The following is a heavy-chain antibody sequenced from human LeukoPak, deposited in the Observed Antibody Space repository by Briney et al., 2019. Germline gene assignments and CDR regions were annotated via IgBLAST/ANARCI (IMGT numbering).Heavy chain of an antibody. V-gene: IGHV5-51*01. CDR3: ARQKKGLSGYDFLNWLDP. CDR2: IYPGDSDT. D-gene: IGHD5-12*01. CDR1: GYSFASYW. Sequence: GESLKISCKGSGYSFASYWIGWVRQMPGKGLEWMGIIYPGDSDTRYSPSFQGQVTISADKSISTAYLQWSSLKASDTAMYYCARQKKGLSGYDFLNWLDPWGQGTLVTVSS. J-gene: IGHJ5*02.